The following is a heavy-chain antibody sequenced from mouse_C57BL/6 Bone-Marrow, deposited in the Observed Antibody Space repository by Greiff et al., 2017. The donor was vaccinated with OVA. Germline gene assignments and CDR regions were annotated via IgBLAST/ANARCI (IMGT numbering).Heavy chain of an antibody. CDR1: GYTFTDYT. CDR2: IYPRDGST. J-gene: IGHJ3*01. D-gene: IGHD3-3*01. V-gene: IGHV1-78*01. Sequence: VQLQQSDAELVKPGASVKISCKASGYTFTDYTIHWMKQRPDQGLEWIGDIYPRDGSTKYNEKFKGKATMTVDKSSSTDYMQINSLTSEDSAVYFFARVEGLGPAIAYWGQGTLVTVSA. CDR3: ARVEGLGPAIAY.